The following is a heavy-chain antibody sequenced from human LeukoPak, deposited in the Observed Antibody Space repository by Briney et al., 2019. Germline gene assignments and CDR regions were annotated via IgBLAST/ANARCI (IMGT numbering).Heavy chain of an antibody. V-gene: IGHV4-4*07. CDR1: GGSISSYY. D-gene: IGHD5-24*01. CDR3: ARDRDGYGTFDY. J-gene: IGHJ4*02. Sequence: SETLSLTCTVSGGSISSYYWSWIRQPAGKGLEWIGRIYTSGSTNYNPSLKSRVTISVDRSKNQFSLKLSSVTAADTAVYYCARDRDGYGTFDYWGQGTLVTVSS. CDR2: IYTSGST.